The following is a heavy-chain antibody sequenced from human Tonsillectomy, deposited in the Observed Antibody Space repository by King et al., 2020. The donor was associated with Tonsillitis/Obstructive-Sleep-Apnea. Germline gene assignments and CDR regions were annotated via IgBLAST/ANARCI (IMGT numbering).Heavy chain of an antibody. V-gene: IGHV3-30*04. CDR3: TRGFLLEYFSFYFFDY. CDR2: ISYDGSNI. D-gene: IGHD3-3*01. J-gene: IGHJ4*02. CDR1: GFTFSSYA. Sequence: VQLVESGGGVVQPGRSLRLSCAASGFTFSSYAMHWVRQAPGKGLEWVAVISYDGSNIYYADSVKGRFTISRDNSKNTLYLQMNSLRAEDTAVYYCTRGFLLEYFSFYFFDYWGQGTLVTVSS.